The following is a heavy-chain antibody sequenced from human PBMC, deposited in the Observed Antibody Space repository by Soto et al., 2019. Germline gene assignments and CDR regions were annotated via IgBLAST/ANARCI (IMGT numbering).Heavy chain of an antibody. V-gene: IGHV4-39*01. Sequence: PSETLSLTCTVSGHSISTSSYYWGWFRQSPGKGLEWIGSLHYSGTTYYNPSLKSRVTISVDASRNQFSLRAYSVTAADTAVYYCARHDWSRFCGMDVWGQGTTVTVSS. CDR2: LHYSGTT. CDR3: ARHDWSRFCGMDV. D-gene: IGHD2-2*01. J-gene: IGHJ6*02. CDR1: GHSISTSSYY.